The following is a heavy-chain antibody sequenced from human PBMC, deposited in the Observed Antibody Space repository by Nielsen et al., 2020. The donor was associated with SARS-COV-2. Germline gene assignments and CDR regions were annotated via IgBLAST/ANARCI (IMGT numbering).Heavy chain of an antibody. J-gene: IGHJ4*02. D-gene: IGHD3-3*01. V-gene: IGHV4-39*07. Sequence: GSLRLSCTVSGGSISGSSYYWGWIRQPPGKGLEWIGSIYYSGSTYYNPSLKSRVTISVDTSKNQFSLKLSSVTAADTAVYYCARGYPKSTIRFLEWKLPYFDYWGQGTLVTVSS. CDR3: ARGYPKSTIRFLEWKLPYFDY. CDR2: IYYSGST. CDR1: GGSISGSSYY.